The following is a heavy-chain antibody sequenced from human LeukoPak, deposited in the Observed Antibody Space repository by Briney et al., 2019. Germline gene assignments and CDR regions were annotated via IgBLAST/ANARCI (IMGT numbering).Heavy chain of an antibody. D-gene: IGHD3-3*01. CDR3: ASLPSPYYDDDAFDI. J-gene: IGHJ3*02. Sequence: GGSLRLSCAASGFTFSSYWMSWVRQAPGKGPEWVANIKQDGSEKYYVDSVKGRFTISRDNAKNSLYLQMNSLRAEDTAVYYCASLPSPYYDDDAFDIWGQGTMVTVSS. CDR2: IKQDGSEK. CDR1: GFTFSSYW. V-gene: IGHV3-7*01.